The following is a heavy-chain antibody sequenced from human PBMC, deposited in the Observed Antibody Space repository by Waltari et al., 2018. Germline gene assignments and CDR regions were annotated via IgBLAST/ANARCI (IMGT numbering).Heavy chain of an antibody. J-gene: IGHJ4*02. Sequence: EVQLVESGGGLVQPGGSLSLSCAASGFTFSSYEMNWVRQAPGKGLEWVSYISSSGSTIYYADSVKGRFTISRDNAKNSLYLQMNSLRAEDTAVYYCARVTTAMVASLSPYFDYWGQGTLVTVSS. CDR3: ARVTTAMVASLSPYFDY. D-gene: IGHD5-18*01. V-gene: IGHV3-48*03. CDR2: ISSSGSTI. CDR1: GFTFSSYE.